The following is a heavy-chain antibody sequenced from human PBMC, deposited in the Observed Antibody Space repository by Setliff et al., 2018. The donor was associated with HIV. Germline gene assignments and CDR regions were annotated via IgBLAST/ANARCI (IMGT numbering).Heavy chain of an antibody. CDR3: ARGKSDYNFWSGYSSDAFDI. J-gene: IGHJ3*02. Sequence: SLRLSCAASGFTFSGYWMSWVRQAPGKGLEWVANIKQDGSEKYYVDSVKGRFTISRDNAKNSLYLQMNSLRAEDTAVYYCARGKSDYNFWSGYSSDAFDIWGQGTMVTVSS. V-gene: IGHV3-7*01. CDR2: IKQDGSEK. D-gene: IGHD3-3*01. CDR1: GFTFSGYW.